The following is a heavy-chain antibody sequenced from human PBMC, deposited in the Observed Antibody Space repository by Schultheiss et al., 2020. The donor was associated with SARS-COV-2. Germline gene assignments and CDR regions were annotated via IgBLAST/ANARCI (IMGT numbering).Heavy chain of an antibody. CDR1: RFTFSTSA. D-gene: IGHD2-8*01. Sequence: GGSLRLSCAASRFTFSTSAMAWVRQAPGKGLEWVSSISDSGVSTYYADSVRGRFTISRDNSKNTLYLQMNSLRDEDTAVYYCGKGGGDGCSNGVCSIDYWGQGTLVTVSS. J-gene: IGHJ4*02. CDR2: ISDSGVST. V-gene: IGHV3-23*01. CDR3: GKGGGDGCSNGVCSIDY.